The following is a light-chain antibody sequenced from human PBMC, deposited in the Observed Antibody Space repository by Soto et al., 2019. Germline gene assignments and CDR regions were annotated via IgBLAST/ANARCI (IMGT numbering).Light chain of an antibody. CDR1: NIGGKN. V-gene: IGLV3-9*01. J-gene: IGLJ2*01. Sequence: SYELTQPLSVSVALGQTARITCGGNNIGGKNVHWYQQKPGQAPEVVIYRDTNRPSGVPERFSGSNSGNTATLTISRAQAGDEADYYCQVWDRSTLIFGGGTKLTVL. CDR2: RDT. CDR3: QVWDRSTLI.